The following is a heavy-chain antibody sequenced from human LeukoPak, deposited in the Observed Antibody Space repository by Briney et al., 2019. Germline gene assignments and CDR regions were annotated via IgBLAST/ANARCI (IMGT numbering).Heavy chain of an antibody. CDR1: GFTFSTYA. CDR2: ISYDGSYK. J-gene: IGHJ1*01. CDR3: ARDRSGYFQN. V-gene: IGHV3-30*14. Sequence: PGGSLRLSCAASGFTFSTYAMHWVRQAPGKGLEWVAVISYDGSYKYYADSVKGRFTISRDNSKNTLYLQMNSLRAEDTAVYYCARDRSGYFQNWGQGTLVTVSS. D-gene: IGHD3-3*01.